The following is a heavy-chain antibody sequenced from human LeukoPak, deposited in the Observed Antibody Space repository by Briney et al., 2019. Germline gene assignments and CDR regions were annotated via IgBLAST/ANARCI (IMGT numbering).Heavy chain of an antibody. V-gene: IGHV4-59*01. CDR1: GGSISSYY. CDR3: ARSIAVAGPKHFDY. CDR2: IYYSGST. Sequence: SETLSLTCTVSGGSISSYYWSWIRQPPGKGLEWVGYIYYSGSTNYNPSLKSRVTISVDTSKNQFSLKLSSVTAADTAVYYCARSIAVAGPKHFDYWGQGTLVTVSS. J-gene: IGHJ4*02. D-gene: IGHD6-19*01.